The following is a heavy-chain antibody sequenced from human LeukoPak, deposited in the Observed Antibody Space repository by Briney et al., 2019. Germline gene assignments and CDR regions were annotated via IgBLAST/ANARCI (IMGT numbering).Heavy chain of an antibody. D-gene: IGHD3-22*01. CDR1: GYTFTSYY. CDR2: INHSGGST. CDR3: ARAPNYYDSSGYDPLPFDY. V-gene: IGHV1-46*01. J-gene: IGHJ4*02. Sequence: ASVKVSCKASGYTFTSYYMHWVRQAPGEGLVWMGIINHSGGSTSYAQKFQGRVTMTRDTSTSTVYMELSSLRSEDTAVYYCARAPNYYDSSGYDPLPFDYWGQGTLVTVSS.